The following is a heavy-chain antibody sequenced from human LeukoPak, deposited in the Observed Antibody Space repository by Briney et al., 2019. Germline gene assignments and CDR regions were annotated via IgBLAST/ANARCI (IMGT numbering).Heavy chain of an antibody. V-gene: IGHV4-39*01. D-gene: IGHD1-26*01. CDR1: GGCISSSSYY. Sequence: SETLSLTCTVSGGCISSSSYYWGWIRQPPGKGLEWIGSIYYSGSTYYNPSLKSRVTISVDTSKNQFSLKLSSVTAADTAVYYCARQTLVGALDYWGQGTLVTVSS. CDR3: ARQTLVGALDY. J-gene: IGHJ4*02. CDR2: IYYSGST.